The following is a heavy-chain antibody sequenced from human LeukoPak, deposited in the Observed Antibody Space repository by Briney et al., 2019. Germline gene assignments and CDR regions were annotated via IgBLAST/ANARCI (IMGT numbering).Heavy chain of an antibody. V-gene: IGHV3-7*01. Sequence: PGGSLRLSCAASGFTFSSYWMSWVRQAPGKGLEWVANIKQDGSEKYYVDSVKGRFTISRDNAKNSLYLQMNSLRAEDTAVYYCARDRNTALPYYMDVWGKGTTVTISS. J-gene: IGHJ6*03. CDR2: IKQDGSEK. CDR3: ARDRNTALPYYMDV. D-gene: IGHD1-14*01. CDR1: GFTFSSYW.